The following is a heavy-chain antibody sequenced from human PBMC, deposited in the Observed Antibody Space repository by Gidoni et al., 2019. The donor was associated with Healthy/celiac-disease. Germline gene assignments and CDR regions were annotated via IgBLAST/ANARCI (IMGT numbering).Heavy chain of an antibody. V-gene: IGHV3-48*01. Sequence: EVQLVESGGGLVQPGGSLRLSCAASGFTFSSYSMNWVRQAPGKWLEWVSYISSSSSTIYYADSVKGRFTISRDNAKNSLYLQMNSLRAEDTAVYYCARDVDTALFDYWGQGTLVTVSS. CDR2: ISSSSSTI. D-gene: IGHD5-18*01. CDR1: GFTFSSYS. J-gene: IGHJ4*02. CDR3: ARDVDTALFDY.